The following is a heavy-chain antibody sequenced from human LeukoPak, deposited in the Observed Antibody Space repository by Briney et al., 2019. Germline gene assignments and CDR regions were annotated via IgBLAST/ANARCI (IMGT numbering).Heavy chain of an antibody. V-gene: IGHV4-39*01. CDR1: GGSISSSSYY. D-gene: IGHD3-3*01. CDR2: IYYSGST. Sequence: WETLSLTCTVSGGSISSSSYYWGWIRQPPGKGLEWTGSIYYSGSTYYNPSLKSRVTISVDTSKNQFSLKLSSVTAADTAVYYCARLVTIFGYAFDIWGQGTMVTVSS. CDR3: ARLVTIFGYAFDI. J-gene: IGHJ3*02.